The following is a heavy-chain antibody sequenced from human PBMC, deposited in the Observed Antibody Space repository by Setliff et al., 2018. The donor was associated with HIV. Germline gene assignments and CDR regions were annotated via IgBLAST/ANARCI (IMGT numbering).Heavy chain of an antibody. V-gene: IGHV1-69*13. J-gene: IGHJ3*02. D-gene: IGHD1-26*01. CDR1: GGTFSSYA. CDR2: IIPIFGTA. Sequence: SVKVSCKASGGTFSSYAINWVRQAPGQGLEWMGGIIPIFGTANHAQKLQGRVTITADEFTSTAYLELSSLTSEDTAVYYCTTGLDRSTINAGFDIWGQGTMVTVSS. CDR3: TTGLDRSTINAGFDI.